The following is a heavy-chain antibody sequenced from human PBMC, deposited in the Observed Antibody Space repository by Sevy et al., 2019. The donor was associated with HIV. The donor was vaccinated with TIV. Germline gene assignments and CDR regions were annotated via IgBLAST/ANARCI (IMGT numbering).Heavy chain of an antibody. CDR3: ARDSTTRPRVLDY. Sequence: SETLSLTCSVSGGSISSYFWTRVRQSPGKGLEWIGNIYFTRNTDYSPSLKSRVTLSLDTSKSQFSLTLKSVTAADTAIYFCARDSTTRPRVLDYWGQGTLVTVSS. J-gene: IGHJ4*02. V-gene: IGHV4-59*01. CDR1: GGSISSYF. CDR2: IYFTRNT. D-gene: IGHD1-1*01.